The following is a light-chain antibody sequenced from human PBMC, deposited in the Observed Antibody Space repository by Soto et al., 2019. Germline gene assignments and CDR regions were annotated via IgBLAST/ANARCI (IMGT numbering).Light chain of an antibody. J-gene: IGKJ1*01. Sequence: DIQMTQSPSTLPASVGDRVTITCRASQSISNWLAGYQQKPGTAPKRLIYHASTLESGVPSRFSGSGSGTEFTLTISSLQPDDFATYYCQQYMSYSFGQGTKVEIK. CDR3: QQYMSYS. CDR2: HAS. V-gene: IGKV1-5*01. CDR1: QSISNW.